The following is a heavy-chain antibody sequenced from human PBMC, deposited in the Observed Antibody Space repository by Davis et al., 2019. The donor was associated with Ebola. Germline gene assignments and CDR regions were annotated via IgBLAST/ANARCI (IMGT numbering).Heavy chain of an antibody. Sequence: LSLTCAASGFTVSSNHMSWVRQVPGKGLEWVSVIYDHSTAYADSVRGRFIISRDKSNNTLYLEMNSLRVDDTAVYYCATTQWLREFDNWGQGTLVTVSS. CDR1: GFTVSSNH. J-gene: IGHJ4*02. CDR3: ATTQWLREFDN. CDR2: IYDHST. V-gene: IGHV3-53*05. D-gene: IGHD6-19*01.